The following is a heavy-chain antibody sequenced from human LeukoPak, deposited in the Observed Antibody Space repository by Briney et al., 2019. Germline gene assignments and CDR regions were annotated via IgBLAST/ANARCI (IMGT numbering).Heavy chain of an antibody. CDR1: GFTFSSYA. J-gene: IGHJ4*02. CDR3: AKALYDSSGYYSFDY. V-gene: IGHV3-23*01. D-gene: IGHD3-22*01. CDR2: ISGSGGST. Sequence: PGRSLRLSCAASGFTFSSYAMSWVRQAPGKGLEWVSGISGSGGSTYYADSVKGRFTISRDNSKSTLYLQMNGLRAEDTAAYYCAKALYDSSGYYSFDYWGQGTLVTVSS.